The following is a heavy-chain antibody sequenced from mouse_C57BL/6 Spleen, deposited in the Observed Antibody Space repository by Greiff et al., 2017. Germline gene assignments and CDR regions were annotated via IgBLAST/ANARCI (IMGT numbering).Heavy chain of an antibody. Sequence: VQLQQSGPELVKPGASVKISCKASGYAFSSSWMNWVKQRPGKGLEWIGRIYPGDGDTNYNWKFKGKATLTADKSSSTAYMQLSSLTSEDSAVYFCAVYGKGAMDYWGQGTSVTVSS. CDR1: GYAFSSSW. V-gene: IGHV1-82*01. J-gene: IGHJ4*01. D-gene: IGHD2-1*01. CDR3: AVYGKGAMDY. CDR2: IYPGDGDT.